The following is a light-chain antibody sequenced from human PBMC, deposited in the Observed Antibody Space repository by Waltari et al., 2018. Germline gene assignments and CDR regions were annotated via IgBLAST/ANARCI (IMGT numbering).Light chain of an antibody. CDR2: AAS. CDR1: QGISTH. V-gene: IGKV1-9*01. Sequence: DIQLTQSPSFLSASVRDIVTITCRASQGISTHLAWYQQKPGKGPKLLIYAASTLQSDIPSRFSGSGSGTEFTLTISSLQSEDFATYYCLHLNNFPLSFGGGTKVELK. CDR3: LHLNNFPLS. J-gene: IGKJ4*01.